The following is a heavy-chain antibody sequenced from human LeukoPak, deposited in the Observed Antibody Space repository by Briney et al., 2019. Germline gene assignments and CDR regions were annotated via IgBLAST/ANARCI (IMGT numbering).Heavy chain of an antibody. CDR3: ARDFLLWFGETLTGNYMDV. D-gene: IGHD3-10*01. V-gene: IGHV3-20*04. Sequence: LAGGSLRLSCAASGFTFDDYGMSWVRQALGKGLEWDSGINWNGGSTGYADSVKGRFTISRDNAKNSLYLQMNSLRAEDTALYYCARDFLLWFGETLTGNYMDVWGKGTTVTVSS. J-gene: IGHJ6*03. CDR2: INWNGGST. CDR1: GFTFDDYG.